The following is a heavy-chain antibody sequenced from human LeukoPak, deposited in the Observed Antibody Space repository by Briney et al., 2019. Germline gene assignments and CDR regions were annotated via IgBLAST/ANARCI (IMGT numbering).Heavy chain of an antibody. CDR1: GFTFSSYA. D-gene: IGHD5-18*01. V-gene: IGHV3-23*01. Sequence: GGSLRLSCAASGFTFSSYAMSWVRQAPGKGLEWVSAISGSGGSTYYAASVKGRFTISSDTSTNTLYLQMNSLRADDTAVYYCAKGRYSYGSSPLLYWGQGTLVTVSS. CDR3: AKGRYSYGSSPLLY. CDR2: ISGSGGST. J-gene: IGHJ4*02.